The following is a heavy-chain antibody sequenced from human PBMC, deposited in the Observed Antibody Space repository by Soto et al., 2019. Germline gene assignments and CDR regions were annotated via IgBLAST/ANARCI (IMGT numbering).Heavy chain of an antibody. D-gene: IGHD6-6*01. CDR3: AILPRRVAARAMVFYMDV. Sequence: ASVKVSCKASGYTFTSYDINWVRQATGQGLEWMGWMNPNSGNTGYAQKFQGRVTMTRNTSISTAYMELSSLRSEDTAVYYCAILPRRVAARAMVFYMDVWGKGTTVTVSS. V-gene: IGHV1-8*01. J-gene: IGHJ6*03. CDR1: GYTFTSYD. CDR2: MNPNSGNT.